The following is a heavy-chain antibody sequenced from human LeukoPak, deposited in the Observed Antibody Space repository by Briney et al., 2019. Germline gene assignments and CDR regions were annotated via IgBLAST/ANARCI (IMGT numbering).Heavy chain of an antibody. CDR1: GFSLSRNG. V-gene: IGHV3-30*02. CDR2: ILSDGSYE. Sequence: GGSLRLSCATSGFSLSRNGMHWVRQAPGQGLEWVAFILSDGSYEYYADSVKGRFTISRDTSRNTLFLQMNSLRTEDTAVYYCARDPHSGYGSSGGFDCWGQGTPVTVSS. CDR3: ARDPHSGYGSSGGFDC. D-gene: IGHD3-22*01. J-gene: IGHJ4*02.